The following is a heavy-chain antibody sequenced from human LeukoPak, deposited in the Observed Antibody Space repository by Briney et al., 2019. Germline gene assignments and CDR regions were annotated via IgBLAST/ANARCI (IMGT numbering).Heavy chain of an antibody. CDR2: IYSGGST. CDR1: GFTVSSNY. Sequence: GGSLRLSCAASGFTVSSNYMSWVRQAPGKGLEWVSIIYSGGSTYYADSVKGRFTISRDNAKNSLYLQMNSLRAEDTAVYYCAREESEGFDYWGQGTLVTVSS. CDR3: AREESEGFDY. V-gene: IGHV3-66*01. J-gene: IGHJ4*02.